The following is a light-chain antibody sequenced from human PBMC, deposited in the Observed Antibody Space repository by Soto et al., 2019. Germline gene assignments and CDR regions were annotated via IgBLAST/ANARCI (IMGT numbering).Light chain of an antibody. V-gene: IGLV3-1*01. CDR3: QAWDSSTGV. Sequence: SSELTQPPSVSVSPGQTASITCSGDKLGHKYACWYQQKPGQSPVLVIYQDSKRPSGIPERFSGSNSGNTATLTISGTPAMDEADYYCQAWDSSTGVFGTGTKLTVL. J-gene: IGLJ1*01. CDR1: KLGHKY. CDR2: QDS.